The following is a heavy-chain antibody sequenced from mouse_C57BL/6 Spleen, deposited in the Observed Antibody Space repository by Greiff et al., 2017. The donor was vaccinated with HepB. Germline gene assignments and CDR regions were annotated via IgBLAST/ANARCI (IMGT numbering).Heavy chain of an antibody. CDR3: AKDPSYYFSSNYYFDY. V-gene: IGHV5-17*01. Sequence: EVKLVESGGGLVKPGGSLKLSCAASGFTFSDYGMHWVRQAPEKGLESVAYISSGSSTIYYADTVKGRFTISRDNAKNTLFMQMTSLRSADTAMYYCAKDPSYYFSSNYYFDYWGQGTTLTVSS. CDR2: ISSGSSTI. CDR1: GFTFSDYG. J-gene: IGHJ2*01. D-gene: IGHD1-1*01.